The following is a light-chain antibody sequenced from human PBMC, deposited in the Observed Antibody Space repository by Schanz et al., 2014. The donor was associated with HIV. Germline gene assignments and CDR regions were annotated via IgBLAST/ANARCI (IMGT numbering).Light chain of an antibody. CDR3: QQYGNLPFT. J-gene: IGKJ4*01. CDR1: QSISRS. V-gene: IGKV1-5*03. CDR2: EAS. Sequence: DIQMTQSQYTLSASVGDRVTITCRASQSISRSLAWYQQKPGKAPKLLIYEASILESGVPARFSGSGSGTEFTLTISSLQPEDFATYCCQQYGNLPFTFGGGTKVDIK.